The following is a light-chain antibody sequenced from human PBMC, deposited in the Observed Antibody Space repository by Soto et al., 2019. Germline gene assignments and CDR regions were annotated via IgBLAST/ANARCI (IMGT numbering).Light chain of an antibody. CDR1: SSNIGSNT. Sequence: QSVLTQPPSASGTPGQRVTISCSGSSSNIGSNTVNWYQQLPGTAPKLLIYSNNQRPSGVPDRFSGSKSGTSASLAISGLQYEDEADYYCAAWDDSLNGGGVVFGGGTKLTVL. V-gene: IGLV1-44*01. CDR3: AAWDDSLNGGGVV. J-gene: IGLJ2*01. CDR2: SNN.